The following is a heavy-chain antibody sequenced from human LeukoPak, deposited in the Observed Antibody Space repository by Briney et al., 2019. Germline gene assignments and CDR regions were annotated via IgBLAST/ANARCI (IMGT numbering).Heavy chain of an antibody. J-gene: IGHJ4*02. CDR3: ARYSGSYHTYFDS. D-gene: IGHD1-26*01. V-gene: IGHV1-46*01. CDR1: GYTFSSYY. CDR2: INPSGGIT. Sequence: ASVTVSCKASGYTFSSYYIHWVRLAPGQGLEWMGIINPSGGITTYAQKFEGRVTMTRDTSTSTVDMKLSRLRSEDTAVYYCARYSGSYHTYFDSCGQCTLVTVSS.